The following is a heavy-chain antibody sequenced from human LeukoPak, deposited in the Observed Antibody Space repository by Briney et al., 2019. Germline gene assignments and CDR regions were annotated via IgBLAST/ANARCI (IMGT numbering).Heavy chain of an antibody. CDR3: AARPPIIVAGPFDY. Sequence: PGGSLRLSCAASGFSFSSYGIHWVRQAPGKGLEWVAVIWHDGSNKYYADSVKGRFTISRDNSKNTLFLQMNSLRAEDTAVYFCAARPPIIVAGPFDYWGQGTLVTVSS. D-gene: IGHD5-12*01. CDR1: GFSFSSYG. V-gene: IGHV3-33*01. J-gene: IGHJ4*02. CDR2: IWHDGSNK.